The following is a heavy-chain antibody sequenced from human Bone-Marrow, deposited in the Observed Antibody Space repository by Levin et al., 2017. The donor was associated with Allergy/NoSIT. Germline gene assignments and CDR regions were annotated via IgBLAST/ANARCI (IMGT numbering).Heavy chain of an antibody. D-gene: IGHD6-19*01. Sequence: NPGGSLRLSCTVSGDSITDYSYYWGWIRQPPGKGLEWIGSIHYSGSTYYNPSLKSRVTISVDASKNQFSLTVNSVTAADTAVYYCARHITEWRSGGWFGGDFDYWGQATLVTVSS. CDR1: GDSITDYSYY. CDR2: IHYSGST. CDR3: ARHITEWRSGGWFGGDFDY. V-gene: IGHV4-39*01. J-gene: IGHJ4*02.